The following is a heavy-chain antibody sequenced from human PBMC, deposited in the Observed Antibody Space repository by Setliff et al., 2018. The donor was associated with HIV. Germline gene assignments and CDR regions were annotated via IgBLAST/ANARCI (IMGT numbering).Heavy chain of an antibody. CDR2: IIPILGAP. CDR1: GGSFNNKP. Sequence: SVKVSCKTVGGSFNNKPISWVRQAPGQGLEWMGGIIPILGAPNYAPSFQGRVTITADYSTDTAYMELNSLTPEDTAVYYCGKDWGQHGVGATNEYWGQGILVTVSS. D-gene: IGHD1-26*01. V-gene: IGHV1-69*10. CDR3: GKDWGQHGVGATNEY. J-gene: IGHJ4*02.